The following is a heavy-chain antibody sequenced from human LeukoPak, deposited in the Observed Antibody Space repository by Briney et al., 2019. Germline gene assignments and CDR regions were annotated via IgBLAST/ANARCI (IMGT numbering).Heavy chain of an antibody. CDR3: ARATRRDGYNLDY. D-gene: IGHD5-24*01. J-gene: IGHJ4*02. CDR1: GGSIGSYY. V-gene: IGHV4-59*01. Sequence: PSETLSLTCTVSGGSIGSYYWSSIRQPPGKGLEWVGYINYSGSTNYNPSLKSRVTISVDTSRNQFSLKLSSVTAADTAVYYCARATRRDGYNLDYWGQGTLVTVSS. CDR2: INYSGST.